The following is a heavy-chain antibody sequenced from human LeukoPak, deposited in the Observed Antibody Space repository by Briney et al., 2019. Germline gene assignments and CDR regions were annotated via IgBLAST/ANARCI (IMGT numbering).Heavy chain of an antibody. CDR2: ISAYNGNT. CDR1: GYTFTSYG. V-gene: IGHV1-18*01. Sequence: GASVKVSCKASGYTFTSYGISWVRQAPGQGLEWMGWISAYNGNTNYAQKLQGRVTMTTDTSTSTAYMDLRSLRSEDTAVYYCARDLVEQWLDNVVTAAGYWGKGTLVSVSS. CDR3: ARDLVEQWLDNVVTAAGY. J-gene: IGHJ4*02. D-gene: IGHD6-19*01.